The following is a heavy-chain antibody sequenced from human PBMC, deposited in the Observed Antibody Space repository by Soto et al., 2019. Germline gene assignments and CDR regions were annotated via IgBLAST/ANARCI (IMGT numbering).Heavy chain of an antibody. CDR1: GYTFTSYA. Sequence: ASVKVSCKASGYTFTSYAMHWVRQAPGQRLEWMGWINADNGNTKYAQKFQGRVTITTDTSTSTAYMELRSLRSDDTAVYYCARDAAGTTDYWGQGTLVTVSS. D-gene: IGHD1-7*01. CDR2: INADNGNT. V-gene: IGHV1-3*01. J-gene: IGHJ4*02. CDR3: ARDAAGTTDY.